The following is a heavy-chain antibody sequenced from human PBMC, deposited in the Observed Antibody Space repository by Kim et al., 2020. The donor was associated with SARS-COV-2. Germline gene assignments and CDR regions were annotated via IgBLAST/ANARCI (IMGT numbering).Heavy chain of an antibody. Sequence: SETLSLTCTVSGGSISSGSYYWSWIRQPAGKGLEWIGRIYTSGSTNYNPSLKSRVTISVDTSKNQFSLKLSSVTAADTAVYYCARGARSSLDDYWGQGTLVTVSS. CDR3: ARGARSSLDDY. V-gene: IGHV4-61*02. J-gene: IGHJ4*02. CDR2: IYTSGST. D-gene: IGHD6-13*01. CDR1: GGSISSGSYY.